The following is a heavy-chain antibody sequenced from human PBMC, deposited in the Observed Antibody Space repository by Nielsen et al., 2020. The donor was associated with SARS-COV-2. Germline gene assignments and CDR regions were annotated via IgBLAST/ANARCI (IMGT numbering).Heavy chain of an antibody. D-gene: IGHD3-9*01. CDR3: ARQATIYMNEVSGMDV. J-gene: IGHJ6*02. CDR2: TSYDGRDK. V-gene: IGHV3-30*03. CDR1: EISFRSYG. Sequence: GSSLKISCVASEISFRSYGMHWVRQAPGKGLDWVAFTSYDGRDKFYAESVRGRFIVSRDNFRNTLSLHMDSLRTEDTAVYFCARQATIYMNEVSGMDVWGQGTTVTVSS.